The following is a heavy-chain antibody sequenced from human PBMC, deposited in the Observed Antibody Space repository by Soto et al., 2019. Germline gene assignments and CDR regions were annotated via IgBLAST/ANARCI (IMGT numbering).Heavy chain of an antibody. CDR1: GYTFTSYG. CDR2: ISAYNGNT. V-gene: IGHV1-18*04. Sequence: ASVKVSCKASGYTFTSYGISWLRQAPGQGLEWMGWISAYNGNTNYAQKLQGRVTMTTDTSTSTAYMELRSLRSDDTAVYYCARVMVRRVTKPYHSFDPWGQGTLVTVSS. J-gene: IGHJ5*02. D-gene: IGHD3-10*01. CDR3: ARVMVRRVTKPYHSFDP.